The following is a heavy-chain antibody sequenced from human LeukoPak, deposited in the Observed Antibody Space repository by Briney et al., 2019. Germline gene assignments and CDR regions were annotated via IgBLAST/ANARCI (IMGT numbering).Heavy chain of an antibody. Sequence: GGSLRLSCTVSGFSLSSYALSWVRRAPGKGLEWVSATSSSDAGKYYADSVRGRFTISRDNSRNTMYLQMNSLRVEDAAVYYCARAPVTSCRGAFCYPFDSWGQGTLVTVSS. J-gene: IGHJ4*02. CDR3: ARAPVTSCRGAFCYPFDS. CDR1: GFSLSSYA. D-gene: IGHD2-15*01. V-gene: IGHV3-23*01. CDR2: TSSSDAGK.